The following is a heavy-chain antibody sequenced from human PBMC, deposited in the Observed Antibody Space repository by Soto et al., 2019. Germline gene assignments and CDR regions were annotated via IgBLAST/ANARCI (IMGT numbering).Heavy chain of an antibody. CDR2: MNPNSGNT. CDR1: GYTFTSYD. J-gene: IGHJ5*02. Sequence: QVQLVQSGAEVKKPGASVKVSCKASGYTFTSYDINWVRQATGQGLEWMGWMNPNSGNTGYEQKFQGRVTMTSNTSISTAYMELSSLRSEDTAVYYCARAGYYGSGRYYNVEWFDPWGQGTLVTVSS. D-gene: IGHD3-10*01. V-gene: IGHV1-8*01. CDR3: ARAGYYGSGRYYNVEWFDP.